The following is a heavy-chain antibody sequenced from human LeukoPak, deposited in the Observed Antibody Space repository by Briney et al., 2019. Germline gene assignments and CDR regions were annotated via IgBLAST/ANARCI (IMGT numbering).Heavy chain of an antibody. CDR3: ASCSSTSLGYYYYYMDV. J-gene: IGHJ6*03. D-gene: IGHD2-2*01. V-gene: IGHV1-69*05. CDR1: GGTFSSYA. Sequence: ASVKVSCKASGGTFSSYAISWVRQAPGQGLEWMGGIIPIFGTANYAQKFQGRVTITTDESTSTAYMELSSLRSEDTAVYYCASCSSTSLGYYYYYMDVWGKGTTVTVSS. CDR2: IIPIFGTA.